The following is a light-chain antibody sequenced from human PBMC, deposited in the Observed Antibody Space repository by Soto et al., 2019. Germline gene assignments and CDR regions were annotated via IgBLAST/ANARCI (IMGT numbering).Light chain of an antibody. Sequence: DKLMSQSPATLSVSPGERVTLSCRASQNIHNHMSWFLQKPGQTPRLLIYDAIIKDPDVPARFSGSWSGTEVTLTINSLQSEDFAVYYCQQYDAWPLTFGGGTKVEIK. CDR3: QQYDAWPLT. CDR1: QNIHNH. CDR2: DAI. V-gene: IGKV3-15*01. J-gene: IGKJ4*01.